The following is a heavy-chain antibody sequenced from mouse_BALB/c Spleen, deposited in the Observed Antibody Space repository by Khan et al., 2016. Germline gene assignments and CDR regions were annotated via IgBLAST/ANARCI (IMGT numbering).Heavy chain of an antibody. CDR2: ISSGGTT. D-gene: IGHD1-1*01. J-gene: IGHJ2*01. Sequence: EVELVESGGGLVKPGESLKLSCAASGFTFSSYAMSWVRQTPEKRLEWVASISSGGTTFYPDSLKGRFTISRDNARNILYLQVSSLRSEDTAMHYCTRGVTTVVDYFDYWGQGTTLTLSS. V-gene: IGHV5-6-5*01. CDR3: TRGVTTVVDYFDY. CDR1: GFTFSSYA.